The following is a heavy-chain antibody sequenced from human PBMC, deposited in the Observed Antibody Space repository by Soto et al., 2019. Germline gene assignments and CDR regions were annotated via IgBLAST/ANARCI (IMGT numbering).Heavy chain of an antibody. CDR1: GASTAIVGSY. D-gene: IGHD6-6*01. CDR2: IYYSGST. Sequence: TLSLTCTVSGASTAIVGSYWGWPRQTPGKGLEWIGYIYYSGSTYYNPSLKSRVTISVDTSKNQFSLKLSSVTAADTAVYYCARSYSSSSGNWFDPWGQGTLVTVSS. J-gene: IGHJ5*02. CDR3: ARSYSSSSGNWFDP. V-gene: IGHV4-31*02.